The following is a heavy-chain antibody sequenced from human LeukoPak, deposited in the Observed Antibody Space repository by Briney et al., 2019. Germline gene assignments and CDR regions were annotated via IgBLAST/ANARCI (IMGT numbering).Heavy chain of an antibody. CDR2: ISWNSGSI. CDR3: AKDIGCSGGSCESLYYYYYGMDV. J-gene: IGHJ6*02. Sequence: GRSLRLSCAASGFTFDDYAMHWVRQAPGKGLEWVSGISWNSGSIGYADSVKGRFTISRDNAKNSLYLQMNSLRAEDTALYYCAKDIGCSGGSCESLYYYYYGMDVWGQGTTVTVSS. D-gene: IGHD2-15*01. V-gene: IGHV3-9*01. CDR1: GFTFDDYA.